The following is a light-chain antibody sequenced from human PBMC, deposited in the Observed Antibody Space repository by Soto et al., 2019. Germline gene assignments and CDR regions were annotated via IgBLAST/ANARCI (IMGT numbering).Light chain of an antibody. CDR1: QTISSSN. V-gene: IGKV3-20*01. Sequence: EIVLTQSPGTLSLSPGERAALSCRASQTISSSNLAWYQQRPGQAPRLLIFGASTRATGIPDRFSGSGSERDFTLTICRLEPEDSAVYYCQQYAGTPLTFGGGTKVEIK. J-gene: IGKJ4*01. CDR2: GAS. CDR3: QQYAGTPLT.